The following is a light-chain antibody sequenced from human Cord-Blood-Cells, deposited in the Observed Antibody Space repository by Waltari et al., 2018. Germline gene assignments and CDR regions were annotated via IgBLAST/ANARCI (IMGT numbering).Light chain of an antibody. CDR2: EVS. CDR3: SSYTSSSTLV. Sequence: QSALTQPASVSGSPGQSITITCTGTSSDVGGYNYVSWYQQRPGKAPKLMIYEVSNQRSGVPNRVSGSKSGNTASLTISGRQAEDEADYYCSSYTSSSTLVFGTGTKVTV. CDR1: SSDVGGYNY. V-gene: IGLV2-14*01. J-gene: IGLJ1*01.